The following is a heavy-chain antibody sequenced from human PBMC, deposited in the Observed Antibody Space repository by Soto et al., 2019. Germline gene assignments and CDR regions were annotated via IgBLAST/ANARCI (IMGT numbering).Heavy chain of an antibody. CDR1: GFTFSTYW. J-gene: IGHJ4*02. CDR2: INTDGSST. D-gene: IGHD3-22*01. CDR3: VRDLTYYDTSAYPY. V-gene: IGHV3-74*01. Sequence: GGSLRLSCAASGFTFSTYWMHWVRQAPGKGLVWVSRINTDGSSTGYADSVKGRFTISRDNAKNTLYLQMNSLRAEDTAVYYCVRDLTYYDTSAYPYWGQGTPVTVSS.